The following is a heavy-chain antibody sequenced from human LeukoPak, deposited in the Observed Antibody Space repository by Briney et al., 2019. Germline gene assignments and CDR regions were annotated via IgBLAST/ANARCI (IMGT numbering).Heavy chain of an antibody. CDR3: ARAEYSSSWYV. Sequence: PGGSLRLSCAASGFTFSSYWMHWVRQAPGKGLVRVSRINSDGSSTSYVDSVKGRFTISRGNAKNTLYLQMNSLRAEDTAVYYCARAEYSSSWYVWGQGTLVTVSS. CDR1: GFTFSSYW. CDR2: INSDGSST. V-gene: IGHV3-74*01. D-gene: IGHD6-13*01. J-gene: IGHJ4*02.